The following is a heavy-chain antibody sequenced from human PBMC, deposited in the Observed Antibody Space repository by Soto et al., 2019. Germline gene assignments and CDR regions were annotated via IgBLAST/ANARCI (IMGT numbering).Heavy chain of an antibody. D-gene: IGHD4-4*01. Sequence: QVQLQESGPGLVKASETLSLTCTVSGGSISTWSYYWGWIRQSPGTGLEWIGTAFDSGTTYYNPSLKSRVTFMVDTSTNKFSLEVRSVTAADTAIYYCVSRSLSNYAWFDPWGQGTLVTVSS. V-gene: IGHV4-39*01. CDR1: GGSISTWSYY. CDR2: AFDSGTT. J-gene: IGHJ5*02. CDR3: VSRSLSNYAWFDP.